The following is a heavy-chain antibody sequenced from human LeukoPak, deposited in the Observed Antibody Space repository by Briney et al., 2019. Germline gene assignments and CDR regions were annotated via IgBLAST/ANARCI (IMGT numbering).Heavy chain of an antibody. CDR1: GFTFSDYY. Sequence: PGGSLRLSCAASGFTFSDYYMSWIRQAPGKGLEWVSYISSSGSTIYYADSVKGRFTISRDNAKNSLYLQMNSLRAEDTAVYYCAKGRRSSTSCSLDYWGQGTLVTVSS. V-gene: IGHV3-11*01. D-gene: IGHD2-2*01. CDR2: ISSSGSTI. J-gene: IGHJ4*02. CDR3: AKGRRSSTSCSLDY.